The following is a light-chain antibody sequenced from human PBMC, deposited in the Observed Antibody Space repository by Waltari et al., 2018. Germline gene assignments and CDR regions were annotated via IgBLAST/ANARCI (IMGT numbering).Light chain of an antibody. CDR2: GAS. CDR1: QGINID. CDR3: QEYYTAPLA. Sequence: DIQMTQSPSSLSASIGDRVTITCRASQGINIDLLWYQQKPGKVAKFLIYGASTLQSGGPSRFSGSGYGTDFTLTISSLQPEDVATYFCQEYYTAPLALGGGTKVEIK. J-gene: IGKJ4*01. V-gene: IGKV1-27*01.